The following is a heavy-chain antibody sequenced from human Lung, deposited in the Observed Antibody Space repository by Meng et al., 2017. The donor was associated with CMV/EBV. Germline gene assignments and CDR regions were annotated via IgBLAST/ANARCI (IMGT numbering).Heavy chain of an antibody. J-gene: IGHJ6*02. CDR3: ARHMGVATSYGMDV. Sequence: XVSXXGSGYSFTSYWIGWVRQMPGKGLEWMGIIYPGDSDTRYSPSFQGQVTISADKSISTAYLQWSSLKASDTAMYYCARHMGVATSYGMDVWGQGPTVTVSS. CDR1: GYSFTSYW. V-gene: IGHV5-51*01. CDR2: IYPGDSDT. D-gene: IGHD5-12*01.